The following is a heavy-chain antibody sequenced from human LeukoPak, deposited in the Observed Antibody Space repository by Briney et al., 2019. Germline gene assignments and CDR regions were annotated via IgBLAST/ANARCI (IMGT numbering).Heavy chain of an antibody. Sequence: QPGVSLRLSCGASGFTFRMYYMHCVRQATGKGLVWVSRSDSGGSSTTYADSVRGLFTVSRDNAKNTLYLQMNSLKVEDTAMYYCTRVFVGDEYSSSGYWGQGTLVTVSS. J-gene: IGHJ4*02. D-gene: IGHD6-13*01. CDR2: SDSGGSST. CDR3: TRVFVGDEYSSSGY. V-gene: IGHV3-74*03. CDR1: GFTFRMYY.